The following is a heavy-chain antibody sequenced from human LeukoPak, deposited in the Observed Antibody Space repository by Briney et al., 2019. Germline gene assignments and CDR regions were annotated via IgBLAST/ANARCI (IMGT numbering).Heavy chain of an antibody. Sequence: SETLSLTCTVSGGSISSGGYYWSWIRQHPGKGLEWIGYIYYSGSTYYNPSLKSRVTISVDTSKNQFSLKLSAVTAADTAVYYCARAGEGGYDYDILTGYPYCDYWGQGTLVTVSS. D-gene: IGHD3-9*01. CDR2: IYYSGST. J-gene: IGHJ4*02. CDR1: GGSISSGGYY. V-gene: IGHV4-31*03. CDR3: ARAGEGGYDYDILTGYPYCDY.